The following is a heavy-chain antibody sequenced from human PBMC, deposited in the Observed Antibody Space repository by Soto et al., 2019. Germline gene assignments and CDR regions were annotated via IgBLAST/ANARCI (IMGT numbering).Heavy chain of an antibody. CDR1: RGNLRSDA. D-gene: IGHD3-10*01. Sequence: SVKVSCKASRGNLRSDAIGWVRQAPGQGLEWIGGIIPIFGTANYGQKFQDRVTITADASTTTVYLQLSSLRSDDTAVYYCARSVVRSHQSFDPWGQGTLVTVSS. J-gene: IGHJ5*02. CDR2: IIPIFGTA. V-gene: IGHV1-69*13. CDR3: ARSVVRSHQSFDP.